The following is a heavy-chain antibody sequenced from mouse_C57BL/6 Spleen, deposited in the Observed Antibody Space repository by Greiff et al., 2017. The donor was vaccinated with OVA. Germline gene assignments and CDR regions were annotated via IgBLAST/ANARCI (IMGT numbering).Heavy chain of an antibody. CDR2: IDPSDSYT. CDR1: GYTFTSYW. J-gene: IGHJ4*01. Sequence: VQLQQPGAELVMPGASVKLSCKASGYTFTSYWMHWVKQRPGQGLEWIGEIDPSDSYTNYNQKFKGKSTLTVDTSSRTAYMQLSSLTSEDSAVYYCARKRGYYAMDYWGQGTSVTVSS. V-gene: IGHV1-69*01. CDR3: ARKRGYYAMDY.